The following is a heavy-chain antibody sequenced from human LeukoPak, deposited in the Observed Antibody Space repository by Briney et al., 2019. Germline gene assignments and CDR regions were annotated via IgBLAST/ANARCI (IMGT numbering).Heavy chain of an antibody. CDR3: ARPSDGHYAQGGYFDY. J-gene: IGHJ4*02. CDR2: IWYDGSNT. V-gene: IGHV3-33*08. Sequence: PGGSLRLSCAASGFTFSSYSMNWVRQAPGKGLEWVAVIWYDGSNTYYADSVKGRFAVSRDNSKNTLYLQMDSLRAEDTAVYYCARPSDGHYAQGGYFDYWGQGTLVTVSS. CDR1: GFTFSSYS. D-gene: IGHD4-17*01.